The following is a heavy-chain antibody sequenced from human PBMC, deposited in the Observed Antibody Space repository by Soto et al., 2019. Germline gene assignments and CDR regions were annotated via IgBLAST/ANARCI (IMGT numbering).Heavy chain of an antibody. J-gene: IGHJ4*02. Sequence: GGSLRLSCASSGFTFSSYAMSGVRQAPGKGLEWVSAISGSGGSTYYADSVKGRFTISRDDSKNTLYLQMNSLRAEDTAVYYCAKDSWRYCSSTSCYHFDYWGQGTLVTVSS. CDR2: ISGSGGST. D-gene: IGHD2-2*01. CDR3: AKDSWRYCSSTSCYHFDY. CDR1: GFTFSSYA. V-gene: IGHV3-23*01.